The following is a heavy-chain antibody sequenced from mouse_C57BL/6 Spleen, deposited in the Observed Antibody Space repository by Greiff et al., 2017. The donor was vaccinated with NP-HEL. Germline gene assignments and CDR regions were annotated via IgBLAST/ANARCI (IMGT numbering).Heavy chain of an antibody. J-gene: IGHJ4*01. CDR3: VPHGEPDCDGSGYRGMDY. Sequence: QVQLQQSGAELARPGASVKLSCKASGYTFTSYGISWVKQRTGQGLEWIGEIYPRSGNTYYNGKFKGKATLTADKSSSTAYMELRSLTSEDSAVYISVPHGEPDCDGSGYRGMDYWGQGTSVTVSS. D-gene: IGHD1-1*01. CDR2: IYPRSGNT. V-gene: IGHV1-81*01. CDR1: GYTFTSYG.